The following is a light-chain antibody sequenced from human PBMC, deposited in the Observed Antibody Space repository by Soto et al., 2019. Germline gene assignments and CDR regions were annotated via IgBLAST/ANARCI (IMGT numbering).Light chain of an antibody. Sequence: EIVLTQSPATLSLSPGERATFSCGASQSVSNSYLAWYQQKPGLAPRVLIYDASSRATGIPDRFSGSGSGTDFTLTISRLEPEDFAVYYCQQYGSSPHVFGGGTKVEIK. CDR3: QQYGSSPHV. CDR2: DAS. CDR1: QSVSNSY. V-gene: IGKV3D-20*01. J-gene: IGKJ4*01.